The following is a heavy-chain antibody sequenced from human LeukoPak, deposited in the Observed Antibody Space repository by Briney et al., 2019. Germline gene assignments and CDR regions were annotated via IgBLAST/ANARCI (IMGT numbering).Heavy chain of an antibody. V-gene: IGHV1-2*02. CDR1: GYSFTDYY. D-gene: IGHD6-13*01. CDR3: ARDPIAAAGTPYDY. CDR2: INPNSGDT. Sequence: ASVRVSCKASGYSFTDYYMHWVRQAPGQGLEWMGWINPNSGDTNYAQKFQGRVTMTRDTSISTAYMELSRLRSDDTAVYYCARDPIAAAGTPYDYWGRGTLVTVSS. J-gene: IGHJ4*02.